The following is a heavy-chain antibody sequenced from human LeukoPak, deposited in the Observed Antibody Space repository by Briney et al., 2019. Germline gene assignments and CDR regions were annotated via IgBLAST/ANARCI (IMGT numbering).Heavy chain of an antibody. V-gene: IGHV4-39*07. CDR2: IYYSGST. CDR3: ARDYYDILTGYYTLLNWFDP. J-gene: IGHJ5*02. CDR1: GYSISSSSYY. D-gene: IGHD3-9*01. Sequence: SETLSLTCTVSGYSISSSSYYWGWIRQPPGKGLEWIGSIYYSGSTYYNPSLKSRVTISVDTSKNQFSLKLSSVTAADTAVYYCARDYYDILTGYYTLLNWFDPWGQGTLVTVSS.